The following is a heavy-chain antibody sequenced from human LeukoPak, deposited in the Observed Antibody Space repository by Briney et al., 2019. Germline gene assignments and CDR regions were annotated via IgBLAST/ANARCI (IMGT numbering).Heavy chain of an antibody. J-gene: IGHJ5*02. Sequence: SVKVSCKASGGTFSSYAISWVRQAPGQGLEWMGGIIPIFGTANYAQKFQGRVTITTDESTSTAYMELSSLRSEDTAVYYCARFVPSPLNWFDPWGQGTLVTVSS. V-gene: IGHV1-69*05. CDR3: ARFVPSPLNWFDP. CDR2: IIPIFGTA. D-gene: IGHD6-6*01. CDR1: GGTFSSYA.